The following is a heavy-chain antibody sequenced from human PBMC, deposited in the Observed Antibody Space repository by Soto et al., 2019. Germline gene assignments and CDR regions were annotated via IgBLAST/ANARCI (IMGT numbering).Heavy chain of an antibody. J-gene: IGHJ4*02. D-gene: IGHD4-17*01. CDR1: GFTFSDYW. V-gene: IGHV3-7*01. Sequence: EVQLVESGGGLVQPGGSLRLSCVASGFTFSDYWMSWVRQAPGKGLEWVANIKQDESEKFYVDSVEGRFTISRDNTKNSLYLQMNSLRPEDTAVYYCARDLTVTPVWGQGTLVTVSS. CDR2: IKQDESEK. CDR3: ARDLTVTPV.